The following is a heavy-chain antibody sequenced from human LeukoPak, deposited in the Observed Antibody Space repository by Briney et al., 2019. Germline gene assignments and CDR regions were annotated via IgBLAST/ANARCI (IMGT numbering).Heavy chain of an antibody. Sequence: PGGSLRLSCAASGFTFSSYAMSWVRQAPGKGLEWVSAISGSGGSTYYADSVKGRFTIPRDNSKNTLYLQMNSLRAEDTAVYYCAKDDYSGYDQTFDYWGQGTLVTVSS. D-gene: IGHD5-12*01. J-gene: IGHJ4*02. CDR1: GFTFSSYA. V-gene: IGHV3-23*01. CDR2: ISGSGGST. CDR3: AKDDYSGYDQTFDY.